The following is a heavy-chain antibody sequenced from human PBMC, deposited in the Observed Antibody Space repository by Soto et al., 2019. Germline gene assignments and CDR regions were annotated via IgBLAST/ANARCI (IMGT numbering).Heavy chain of an antibody. CDR2: ISHDERIK. CDR1: GFTFSDYV. D-gene: IGHD3-3*02. V-gene: IGHV3-30*03. J-gene: IGHJ4*02. Sequence: QVQLVESGGGVVQPGRSLRLSCAASGFTFSDYVMHWVRQVPDKGLEWVAIISHDERIKYYADSVKGRFTISRDNSNNMLYLQMDSLQTEDTSLYYCARRLAGALSDLLDLWGQGTLVTVSS. CDR3: ARRLAGALSDLLDL.